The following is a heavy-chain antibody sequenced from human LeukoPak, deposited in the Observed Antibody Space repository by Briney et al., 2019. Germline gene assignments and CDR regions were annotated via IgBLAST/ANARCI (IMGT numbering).Heavy chain of an antibody. CDR1: GFDFNSYA. CDR3: ARDPTGGDFSSYFDY. Sequence: PGGSLRLSCAASGFDFNSYAMAWVRQAPGKGLEWVSPISPSGDSTYYADSVKGRFTISRDNAKNSLYLQMNSLRAEDTAVYYCARDPTGGDFSSYFDYWGQGTLVTVSS. J-gene: IGHJ4*02. V-gene: IGHV3-23*01. CDR2: ISPSGDST. D-gene: IGHD3-3*01.